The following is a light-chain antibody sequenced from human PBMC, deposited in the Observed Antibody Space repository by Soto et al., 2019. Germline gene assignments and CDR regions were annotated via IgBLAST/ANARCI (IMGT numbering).Light chain of an antibody. Sequence: EIVLTQSPGTLSLSPGERATLSCRASQSVSNSLAWYQQKPGQPPRLLIYGASTRATGIPARFSGSGSGTEFTLTISSLQSEDFAVYYCQQYNNWPPVTFGQGTKV. J-gene: IGKJ1*01. CDR3: QQYNNWPPVT. CDR2: GAS. V-gene: IGKV3-15*01. CDR1: QSVSNS.